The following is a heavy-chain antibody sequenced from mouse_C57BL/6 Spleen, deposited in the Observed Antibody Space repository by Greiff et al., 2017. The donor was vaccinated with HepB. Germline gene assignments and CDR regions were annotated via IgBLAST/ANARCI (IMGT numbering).Heavy chain of an antibody. Sequence: VKLQESGPELVKPGASVKISCKASGYAFSSSWMNWVKQRPGKGLEWIGRIYPGDGDTNYNGKFKGKATLTADKSSSTAYMQLSSLTSEDSAVYFCAREDDYDGFDYWGQGTTLTVSS. D-gene: IGHD2-4*01. J-gene: IGHJ2*01. CDR2: IYPGDGDT. CDR1: GYAFSSSW. V-gene: IGHV1-82*01. CDR3: AREDDYDGFDY.